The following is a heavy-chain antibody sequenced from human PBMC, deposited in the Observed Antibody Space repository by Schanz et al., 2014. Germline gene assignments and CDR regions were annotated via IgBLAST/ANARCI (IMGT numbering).Heavy chain of an antibody. V-gene: IGHV3-23*01. Sequence: DVQLLESGGGLVQPGGSLRLSCAASGFTFNSYAMTWVRQAPGKGLEWVSSSSHSGGSKYYADSVKGRFTISRDNSENTLYLQMNSLSADDTAVFYCAKGMGYCSGGTCYDYYYYGLDVWGQGTTVTVSS. CDR2: SSHSGGSK. D-gene: IGHD2-15*01. CDR1: GFTFNSYA. CDR3: AKGMGYCSGGTCYDYYYYGLDV. J-gene: IGHJ6*02.